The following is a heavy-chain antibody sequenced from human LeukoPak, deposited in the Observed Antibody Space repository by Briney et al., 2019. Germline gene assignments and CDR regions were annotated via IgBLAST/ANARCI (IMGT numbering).Heavy chain of an antibody. CDR2: ISYDGSNK. D-gene: IGHD3-10*01. CDR1: GFTFSSYA. Sequence: GRSLRLSCAASGFTFSSYAMHWVRQAPGKGLEWVAVISYDGSNKYYADSVKGRFTISRDNFKNTLYLQMNSLRAEDTAVYYCARDDVLLWFGPSGYGMDVWGKGTTVTVSS. CDR3: ARDDVLLWFGPSGYGMDV. J-gene: IGHJ6*04. V-gene: IGHV3-30*04.